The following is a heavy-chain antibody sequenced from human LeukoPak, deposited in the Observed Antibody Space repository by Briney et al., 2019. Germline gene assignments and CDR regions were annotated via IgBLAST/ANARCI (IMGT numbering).Heavy chain of an antibody. Sequence: GGSLRLSCAASGFTFSSYSMNWVRQAPGKGLEWVSSISSSSSYIYYADSVKGRFTISRDNAKNSLYLQMNSLRAEDTAVYYCAREGGYCSSTGCYNWFDPWGQGTLVTVSS. V-gene: IGHV3-21*01. CDR1: GFTFSSYS. CDR2: ISSSSSYI. J-gene: IGHJ5*02. CDR3: AREGGYCSSTGCYNWFDP. D-gene: IGHD2-2*01.